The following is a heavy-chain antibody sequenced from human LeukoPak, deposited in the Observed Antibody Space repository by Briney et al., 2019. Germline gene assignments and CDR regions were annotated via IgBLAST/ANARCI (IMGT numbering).Heavy chain of an antibody. V-gene: IGHV3-30*02. CDR3: AKDLAAAGKVLAAFDY. Sequence: GGSLRLSCTASGFSISPFGIHWVRQAPGKGLEWVALIRNDGINEDYADSVKGRFTVSRDNSKNTVNLQMNSLRAEDTAVYYCAKDLAAAGKVLAAFDYWGQGTLVTVSS. J-gene: IGHJ4*02. D-gene: IGHD6-13*01. CDR2: IRNDGINE. CDR1: GFSISPFG.